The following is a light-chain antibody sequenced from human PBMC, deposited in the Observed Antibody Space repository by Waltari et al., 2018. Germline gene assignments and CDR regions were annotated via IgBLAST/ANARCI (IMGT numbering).Light chain of an antibody. J-gene: IGLJ3*02. CDR1: RLGDKY. Sequence: SYELTQPPSVSVSPGQTASITCSGERLGDKYAAWSQQKSGQSPVLVIYQDLKRPSGIPDRFSGSNSGNTATLTISGTQAMDEADYYCQAWDRDCMVFGGGTRLTVL. V-gene: IGLV3-1*01. CDR2: QDL. CDR3: QAWDRDCMV.